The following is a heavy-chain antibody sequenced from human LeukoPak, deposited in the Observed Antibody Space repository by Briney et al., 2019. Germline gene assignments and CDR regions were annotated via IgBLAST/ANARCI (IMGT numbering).Heavy chain of an antibody. CDR3: ASASEARWFDP. CDR2: INHSGST. V-gene: IGHV4-34*01. Sequence: SETLSLTCAVYGGSFSDYYWSWIRQPPGKGLEWIGEINHSGSTNYNPSLKSRVTISVDTSKNQFSLKLSSVTAADTAVYYCASASEARWFDPWGQGTLVTVSS. D-gene: IGHD1-14*01. J-gene: IGHJ5*02. CDR1: GGSFSDYY.